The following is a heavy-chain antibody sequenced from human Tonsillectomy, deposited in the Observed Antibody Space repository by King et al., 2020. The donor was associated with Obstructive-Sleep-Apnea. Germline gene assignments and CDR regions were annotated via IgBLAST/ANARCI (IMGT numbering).Heavy chain of an antibody. Sequence: VQLVESGAEVKKPGESLKNSCKGSGYSFTSYWIGLVRQIPGKGLEWMGSIYPGDSDTRYSPSFQCQVTISADKNISTAYLQWSSLKASDTAMYYCARQLAAAGAFDIWGQGTMVTVSS. CDR1: GYSFTSYW. V-gene: IGHV5-51*01. CDR2: IYPGDSDT. CDR3: ARQLAAAGAFDI. D-gene: IGHD6-13*01. J-gene: IGHJ3*02.